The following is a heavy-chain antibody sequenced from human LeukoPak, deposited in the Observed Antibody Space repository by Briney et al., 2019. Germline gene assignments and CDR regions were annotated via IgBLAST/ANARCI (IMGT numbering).Heavy chain of an antibody. CDR2: ISGSGDST. CDR3: AKPLVSDYYDSSGYWAY. CDR1: GFTFSSYA. J-gene: IGHJ4*02. V-gene: IGHV3-23*01. D-gene: IGHD3-22*01. Sequence: GGSLRLSCAASGFTFSSYAMSWVRQAPGKGLEWVSAISGSGDSTYYSDSVKGRFTVSRDNSKNTLYVQMNSLRAEDTAVYYCAKPLVSDYYDSSGYWAYWGQGTLVTVSS.